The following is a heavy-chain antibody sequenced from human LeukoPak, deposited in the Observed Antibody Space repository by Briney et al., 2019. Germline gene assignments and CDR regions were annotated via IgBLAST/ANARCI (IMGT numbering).Heavy chain of an antibody. D-gene: IGHD1-26*01. J-gene: IGHJ4*02. CDR1: GFTFSSYA. CDR2: ISGSGGST. Sequence: GSLRLSCAASGFTFSSYAMSWVRQAPGKGLEWVSAISGSGGSTYYADSVKGRFTISRDNSKNTLYLQMNSLRAEDTAVYYCARKTAWELRGSFNYWGQGTLVTVSS. CDR3: ARKTAWELRGSFNY. V-gene: IGHV3-23*01.